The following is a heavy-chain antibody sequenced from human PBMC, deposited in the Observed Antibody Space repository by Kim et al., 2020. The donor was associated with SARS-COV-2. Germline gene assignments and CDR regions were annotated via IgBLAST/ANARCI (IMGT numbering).Heavy chain of an antibody. CDR1: GFTFSSYA. CDR3: AATQITMVRGGIMPFDY. J-gene: IGHJ4*02. D-gene: IGHD3-10*01. V-gene: IGHV3-23*01. CDR2: ISGSGGST. Sequence: GGSLRLSCAASGFTFSSYAMSWVRQAPGKGLEWVSAISGSGGSTYYADSVKGRFTISRDNSKNTLYLQMNSLRAEATAVYSCAATQITMVRGGIMPFDYWGQGTLFTVSS.